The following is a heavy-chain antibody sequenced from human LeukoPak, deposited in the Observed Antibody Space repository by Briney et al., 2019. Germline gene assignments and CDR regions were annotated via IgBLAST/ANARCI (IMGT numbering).Heavy chain of an antibody. CDR3: ARASSGWANNAFDI. Sequence: GGSLRLSCAASGFTFSSYEMNWVRQAPGKGLEWVSYISGSGSTIYYADSVKGRFTISRDNAKNSLYLQMNSLRAEDTAVYYCARASSGWANNAFDIWGQGTMVTVSS. CDR2: ISGSGSTI. J-gene: IGHJ3*02. D-gene: IGHD6-19*01. CDR1: GFTFSSYE. V-gene: IGHV3-48*03.